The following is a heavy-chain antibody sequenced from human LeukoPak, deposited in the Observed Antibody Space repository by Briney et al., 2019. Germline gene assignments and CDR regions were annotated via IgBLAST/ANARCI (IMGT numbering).Heavy chain of an antibody. Sequence: GASVKVSCKASGGTFSGYAINWVRQAPGQGLEWMGKIIPIFGTPNYAQKFQGRVTITTDESARTAYMELSSLRSEDTALYYCAASMVTFGGIIDYYFDCWGQGTLVTVSS. CDR1: GGTFSGYA. J-gene: IGHJ4*02. D-gene: IGHD3-16*02. CDR2: IIPIFGTP. CDR3: AASMVTFGGIIDYYFDC. V-gene: IGHV1-69*05.